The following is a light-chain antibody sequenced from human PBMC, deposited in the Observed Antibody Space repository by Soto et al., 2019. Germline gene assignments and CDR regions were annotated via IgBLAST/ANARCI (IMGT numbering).Light chain of an antibody. CDR2: DAS. CDR1: QRISSSY. Sequence: EVVLTQSPGTLSLSPGDRATLSCRASQRISSSYLAWYQQKPGQAPRLLIHDASSRATGIPDRISGSGSGTDFTLTIGRLEPEDSAVYYCQQYSNSPSTFGQGTKVDIK. J-gene: IGKJ2*02. CDR3: QQYSNSPST. V-gene: IGKV3-20*01.